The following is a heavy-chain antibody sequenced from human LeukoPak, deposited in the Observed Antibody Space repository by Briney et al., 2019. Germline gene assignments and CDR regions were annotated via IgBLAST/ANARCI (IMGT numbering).Heavy chain of an antibody. CDR3: ARDGRYCSGGSCYSTVGAFDI. J-gene: IGHJ3*02. CDR1: GFTFSTYW. Sequence: GGSLRLPCAASGFTFSTYWMSWVRQAPGKGLEWVANIKLDGSEKSYVDSVKGRFTISRDNAKNSLYLQMNSLRAEDTAVYYCARDGRYCSGGSCYSTVGAFDIWGQGTMVTVSS. V-gene: IGHV3-7*01. CDR2: IKLDGSEK. D-gene: IGHD2-15*01.